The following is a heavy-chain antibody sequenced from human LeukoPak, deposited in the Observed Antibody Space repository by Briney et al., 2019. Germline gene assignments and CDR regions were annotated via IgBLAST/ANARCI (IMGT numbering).Heavy chain of an antibody. J-gene: IGHJ4*02. CDR2: INSDGSST. V-gene: IGHV3-74*01. CDR1: GFTFSSYW. Sequence: TGGSLRLSCAASGFTFSSYWMHWVRQAPGKGLVWVSRINSDGSSTSYADSVKGRFTISRDNAKNTLYLQMSSLRAEDTAVYYCARDLIGPRYYDFWSGYYPMGYWGQGTLVTVSS. CDR3: ARDLIGPRYYDFWSGYYPMGY. D-gene: IGHD3-3*01.